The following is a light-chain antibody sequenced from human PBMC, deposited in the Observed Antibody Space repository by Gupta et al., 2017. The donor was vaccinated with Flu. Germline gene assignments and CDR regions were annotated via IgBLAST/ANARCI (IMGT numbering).Light chain of an antibody. J-gene: IGLJ2*01. CDR3: QAWDSSTVGV. Sequence: SYELTQPPSVSVSPGQTASITCSGDKLGNKYASWYQQKPGQSPVLVIYQDNKRPSGIPGRFSGSNSGNTATLTISGTQALEEADYYCQAWDSSTVGVFGGGTKLTVL. CDR1: KLGNKY. V-gene: IGLV3-1*01. CDR2: QDN.